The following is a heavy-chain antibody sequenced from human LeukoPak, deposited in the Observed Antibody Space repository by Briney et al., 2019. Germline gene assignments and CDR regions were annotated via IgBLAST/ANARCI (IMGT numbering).Heavy chain of an antibody. CDR3: ARGTPLFDY. CDR2: INPSGGSP. D-gene: IGHD2-2*01. J-gene: IGHJ4*02. Sequence: ASVTVSFTASVYRFTTYYMHSVRQAPGQGLEWMGIINPSGGSPTDAQKFQGRVTMTGGTSRSTVYMELSSLRSEDTAVYDCARGTPLFDYWGQGTLVTVSS. CDR1: VYRFTTYY. V-gene: IGHV1-46*01.